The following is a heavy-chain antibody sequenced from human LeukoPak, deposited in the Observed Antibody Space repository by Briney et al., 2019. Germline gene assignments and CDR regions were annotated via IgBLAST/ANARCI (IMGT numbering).Heavy chain of an antibody. D-gene: IGHD6-13*01. V-gene: IGHV3-74*01. J-gene: IGHJ4*02. Sequence: AGGSLRLSCAASGFTFSSYWMHWVRQAPGKGLVWVSRINTDGSSTSYADSVKGRFTISRDNAKNTLYLQMNSLRAEDTAVYYCARVSRSSWWALDYWGQGTLVTVSS. CDR1: GFTFSSYW. CDR3: ARVSRSSWWALDY. CDR2: INTDGSST.